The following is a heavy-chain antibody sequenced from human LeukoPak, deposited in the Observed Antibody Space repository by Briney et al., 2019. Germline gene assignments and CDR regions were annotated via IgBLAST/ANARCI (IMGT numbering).Heavy chain of an antibody. V-gene: IGHV1-3*03. CDR3: ARGPYYYDSSGYLTYYFDY. J-gene: IGHJ4*02. CDR1: GYTFTSYA. CDR2: INAGNGNT. D-gene: IGHD3-22*01. Sequence: ASVKVSCKASGYTFTSYAMHWVRQAPGQRLEGMGCINAGNGNTKYSQEFQGRVTITRDTSASTAYMELSSLRSEDMAVYYCARGPYYYDSSGYLTYYFDYWGQGALVTVSS.